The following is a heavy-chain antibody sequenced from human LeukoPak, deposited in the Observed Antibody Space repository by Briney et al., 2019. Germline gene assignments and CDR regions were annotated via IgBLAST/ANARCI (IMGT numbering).Heavy chain of an antibody. Sequence: GESLKISCKGSGYSFTSYWIGWVRQMPGKGLEWMGIIYPGDSDTRYSPSFQGQVTISADKSISTAYLQWSSLKASDTAMYYCARTRKNPYYDFWSGYPHFGYWYGMDVWGQGTTVAVSS. CDR2: IYPGDSDT. CDR1: GYSFTSYW. CDR3: ARTRKNPYYDFWSGYPHFGYWYGMDV. D-gene: IGHD3-3*01. J-gene: IGHJ6*02. V-gene: IGHV5-51*01.